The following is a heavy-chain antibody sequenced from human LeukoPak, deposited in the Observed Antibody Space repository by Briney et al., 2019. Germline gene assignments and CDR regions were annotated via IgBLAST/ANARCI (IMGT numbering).Heavy chain of an antibody. CDR2: ITASDGNT. CDR1: GFTFSNAW. CDR3: AKVGYCSGSGCCYDH. D-gene: IGHD2-15*01. J-gene: IGHJ4*02. Sequence: PGGSLRLSCAASGFTFSNAWMSWVRQAPGKGLEWVSAITASDGNTYYADSVKGRFTISRDNSKNTLFLQMNSLRGEDTAVYYCAKVGYCSGSGCCYDHWGQGTLVTVSS. V-gene: IGHV3-23*01.